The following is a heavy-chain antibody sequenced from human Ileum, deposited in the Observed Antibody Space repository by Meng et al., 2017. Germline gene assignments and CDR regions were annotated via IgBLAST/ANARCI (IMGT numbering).Heavy chain of an antibody. CDR1: GFTFTSSA. CDR2: IVVGSGNT. J-gene: IGHJ4*02. D-gene: IGHD3-3*02. Sequence: KVSCKASGFTFTSSAVQWVRQARGQRLEWIGWIVVGSGNTNYAQKFQERVTITRDMSTSTAYMELSSLRSEDTAVYYCAAVGLLARLYYFDYWGQGTLATVSS. CDR3: AAVGLLARLYYFDY. V-gene: IGHV1-58*01.